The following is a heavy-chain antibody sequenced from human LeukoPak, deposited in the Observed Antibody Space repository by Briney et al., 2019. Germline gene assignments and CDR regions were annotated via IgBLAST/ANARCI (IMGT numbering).Heavy chain of an antibody. CDR3: ARNGRVAGKDAFDI. D-gene: IGHD3-10*01. Sequence: PGGSLSLSCAASGFTFSSYWMHWVRQAPGKGLVWVSRINSDGSSTSYADSVKGRFTISRDNAKNTLYLQMNSLRAEDTAVYYCARNGRVAGKDAFDIWGQGTMVTVSS. CDR2: INSDGSST. V-gene: IGHV3-74*01. CDR1: GFTFSSYW. J-gene: IGHJ3*02.